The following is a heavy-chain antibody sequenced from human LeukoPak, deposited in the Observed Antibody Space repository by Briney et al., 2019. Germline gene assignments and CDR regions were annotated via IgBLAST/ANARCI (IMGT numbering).Heavy chain of an antibody. CDR2: INHSGST. CDR3: ARRSSWHPFDY. J-gene: IGHJ4*02. Sequence: SETLSLTCAVYGGFFSGYYWSWIRQPPGKGLEWIGEINHSGSTNYNPSLKSRVTISVDTSKNQFSLKLSSVTAADTAVYYCARRSSWHPFDYWGQGTLVTVSS. D-gene: IGHD6-13*01. CDR1: GGFFSGYY. V-gene: IGHV4-34*01.